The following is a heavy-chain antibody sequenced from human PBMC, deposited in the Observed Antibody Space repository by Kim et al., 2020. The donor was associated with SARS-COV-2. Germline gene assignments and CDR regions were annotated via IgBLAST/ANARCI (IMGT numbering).Heavy chain of an antibody. V-gene: IGHV3-11*06. CDR1: GFTFSDYY. J-gene: IGHJ5*02. D-gene: IGHD2-15*01. CDR2: ISSSSSYT. Sequence: GGSLRLSCAASGFTFSDYYMSWIRQAPGKGLEWVSYISSSSSYTNYADSVKGRFTISRDNAKNSLYLQMNSLRAEDTAVYYCARVTDGSYSNGWFDPWGQGTLVTVSS. CDR3: ARVTDGSYSNGWFDP.